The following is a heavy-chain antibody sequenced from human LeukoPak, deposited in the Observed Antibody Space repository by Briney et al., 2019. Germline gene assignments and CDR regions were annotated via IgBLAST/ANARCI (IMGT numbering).Heavy chain of an antibody. CDR1: GVAISSYY. Sequence: SETLSLTCTVSGVAISSYYWSWIRQPPGKGLEWMGYIYYSGSTNYNPSLERRVDISVDTSKNQFSLKLSSVTAADTAVYYCARHVVGTGDAFDIWGQGTMVTVSS. CDR2: IYYSGST. D-gene: IGHD2-21*01. CDR3: ARHVVGTGDAFDI. J-gene: IGHJ3*02. V-gene: IGHV4-59*08.